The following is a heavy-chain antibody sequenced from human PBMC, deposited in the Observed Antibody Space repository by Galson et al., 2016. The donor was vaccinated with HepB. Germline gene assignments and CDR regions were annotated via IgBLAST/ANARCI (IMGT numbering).Heavy chain of an antibody. CDR1: GXXFDXXX. J-gene: IGHJ6*02. CDR3: AKGISPXEAYYYYGXXV. CDR2: XSWNSGXX. V-gene: IGHV3-9*01. Sequence: SLXXXCAASGXXFDXXXMHXXXQAXXKGLXXVSXXSWNSGXXGYAXXVMXXFTISRDNAKNSLYLQMNSLRGXXTALYYCAKGISPXEAYYYYGXXVWGQGXXVT.